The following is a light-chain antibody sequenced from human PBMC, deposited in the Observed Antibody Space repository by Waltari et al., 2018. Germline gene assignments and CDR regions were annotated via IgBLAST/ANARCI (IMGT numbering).Light chain of an antibody. Sequence: QSALTQPRSVSGSPGQSVTISCTGTIHDIGSDNYVSWYQHTPDNAPKLIIYYFDRRPSGVPYRFPASKSGITASLTISGLQSADEGDYYCCSYAGKYTFVFGGGTKLTV. J-gene: IGLJ2*01. CDR3: CSYAGKYTFV. CDR1: IHDIGSDNY. V-gene: IGLV2-11*01. CDR2: YFD.